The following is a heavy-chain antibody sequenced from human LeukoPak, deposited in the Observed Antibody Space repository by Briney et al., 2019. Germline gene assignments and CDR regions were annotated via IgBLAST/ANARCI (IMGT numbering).Heavy chain of an antibody. CDR3: ASYGPYSSGWYHDAFDI. CDR1: GGSISSYY. CDR2: IYTSGST. V-gene: IGHV4-4*07. J-gene: IGHJ3*02. Sequence: PSETLSLTCTVSGGSISSYYWSWIRQPAGKGLEWIGRIYTSGSTNYNPSLKSRVTMSVDTSKNQFSLKLSSVTAADTAVYYCASYGPYSSGWYHDAFDIWGQGTMVTVSS. D-gene: IGHD6-19*01.